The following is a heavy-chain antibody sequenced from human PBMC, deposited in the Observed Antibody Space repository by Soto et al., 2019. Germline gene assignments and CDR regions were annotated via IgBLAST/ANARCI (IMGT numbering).Heavy chain of an antibody. CDR3: ARDTAFISSGLFNP. D-gene: IGHD3-22*01. V-gene: IGHV3-11*01. J-gene: IGHJ5*02. CDR1: GFTVSDYY. CDR2: ISDSATTM. Sequence: HGGARRRCWAASGFTVSDYYMSWIRQAPGKGLEWISHISDSATTMYYADSVKGRFTISRDNARKSLFLHMNSLRAEDTAVYYCARDTAFISSGLFNPWGQGTLVTVSS.